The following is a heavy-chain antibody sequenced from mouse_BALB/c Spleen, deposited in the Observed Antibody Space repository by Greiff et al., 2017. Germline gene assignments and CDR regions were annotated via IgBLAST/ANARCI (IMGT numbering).Heavy chain of an antibody. J-gene: IGHJ3*01. Sequence: QVHVKQSGAELARPGASVKMSCKASGYTFTSYTMHWVKQRPGQGLEWIGYINPSSGYTNYNQKFKDKATLTADKSSSTAYMQLSSLTSEDSAVYYCARPIYYYGSSSWFAYWGQGTLVTVSA. D-gene: IGHD1-1*01. CDR2: INPSSGYT. V-gene: IGHV1-4*01. CDR3: ARPIYYYGSSSWFAY. CDR1: GYTFTSYT.